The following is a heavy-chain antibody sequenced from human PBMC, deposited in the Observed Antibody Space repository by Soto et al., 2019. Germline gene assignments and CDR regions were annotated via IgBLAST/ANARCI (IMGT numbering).Heavy chain of an antibody. Sequence: QVQLQESGPGLVKPSGTLSLTCAVSGDSVSSPYYWCWVRQPPGKGLEWIGEVFHTGTTSYNPSRRSRVTISMDKSNNPFSLDLSSVTAADTAVYYCARSAGWYAVHSWGPGTLVIVSS. D-gene: IGHD6-19*01. V-gene: IGHV4-4*02. J-gene: IGHJ4*02. CDR1: GDSVSSPYY. CDR2: VFHTGTT. CDR3: ARSAGWYAVHS.